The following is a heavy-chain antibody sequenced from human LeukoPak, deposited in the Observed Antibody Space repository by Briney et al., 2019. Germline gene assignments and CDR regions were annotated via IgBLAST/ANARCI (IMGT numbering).Heavy chain of an antibody. Sequence: GGSLRLSCAASGFTVSSNYMSWVRQAPGKGLEWVSYISSSGSTIYYADSVKGRFTISRDNAKNSLYLQMNSLRAEDTAVYYCARVGGNGPYYYYCMDVWGQGTTVTVSS. D-gene: IGHD1-1*01. V-gene: IGHV3-11*04. J-gene: IGHJ6*02. CDR1: GFTVSSNY. CDR3: ARVGGNGPYYYYCMDV. CDR2: ISSSGSTI.